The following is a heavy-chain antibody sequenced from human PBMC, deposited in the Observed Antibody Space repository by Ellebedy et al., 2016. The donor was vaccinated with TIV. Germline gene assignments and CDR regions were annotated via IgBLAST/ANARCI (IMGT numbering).Heavy chain of an antibody. CDR2: ISGNGGRT. J-gene: IGHJ4*02. D-gene: IGHD5-18*01. V-gene: IGHV3-23*01. Sequence: GGSLRLSXAASGFTFSNYAMSWVRQAPGKGLEWVSAISGNGGRTYYADSVKGRFTISRDNSKKTLYLQMNSLRADDTAVYYCAREVDTSMVQVLDYWGQGTLVTVPS. CDR1: GFTFSNYA. CDR3: AREVDTSMVQVLDY.